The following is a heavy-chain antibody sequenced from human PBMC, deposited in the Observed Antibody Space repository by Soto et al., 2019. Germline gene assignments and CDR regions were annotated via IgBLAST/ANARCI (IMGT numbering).Heavy chain of an antibody. D-gene: IGHD2-8*02. V-gene: IGHV4-34*01. CDR1: GGPFSGYY. Sequence: LSETLSLTCAVYGGPFSGYYWTWIRQPPGKGLEWIGEINPSGSTSYSPSLQSRVTILLDTSKNQFSLRLTSVTAADTAVYYCARGLTGYWYPAYRGPGTLVTVSS. CDR3: ARGLTGYWYPAY. CDR2: INPSGST. J-gene: IGHJ4*02.